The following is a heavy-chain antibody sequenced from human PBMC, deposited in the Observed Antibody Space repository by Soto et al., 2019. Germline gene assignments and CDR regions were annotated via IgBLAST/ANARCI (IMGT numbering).Heavy chain of an antibody. D-gene: IGHD6-13*01. J-gene: IGHJ4*02. Sequence: EVQLLESGGGLVQPGGSLRLSCAASGLTFSSYVMSWVRQAPGKGLEWVSTISGSDGSTYYADSVKGRVTISRDISRNTLYLQMNTLRAEDTAVYYCATLSSTWPTGDDYWGQGTLVTVSS. V-gene: IGHV3-23*01. CDR2: ISGSDGST. CDR3: ATLSSTWPTGDDY. CDR1: GLTFSSYV.